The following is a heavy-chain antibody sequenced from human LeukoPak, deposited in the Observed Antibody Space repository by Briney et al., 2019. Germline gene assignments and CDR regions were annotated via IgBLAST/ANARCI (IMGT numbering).Heavy chain of an antibody. CDR1: GGSISSGDYS. CDR2: IYYSGST. V-gene: IGHV4-30-4*01. J-gene: IGHJ4*02. CDR3: AREDYYDSSGYSGTPGPCGY. Sequence: SETLSLTCTVSGGSISSGDYSWSWIRQPPEKGLEWIGYIYYSGSTYYNPSLKSRVTISVDTSKNQFSLKLSSVTAADTAVYYCAREDYYDSSGYSGTPGPCGYWGQGTLVTVSS. D-gene: IGHD3-22*01.